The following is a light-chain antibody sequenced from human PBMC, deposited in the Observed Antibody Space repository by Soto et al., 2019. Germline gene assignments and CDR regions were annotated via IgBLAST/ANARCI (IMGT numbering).Light chain of an antibody. CDR1: QGIRND. CDR3: LQDDSYPLT. CDR2: GAS. J-gene: IGKJ4*01. V-gene: IGKV1-6*01. Sequence: AIPMTQSPSSLSASVGDRVTITCRASQGIRNDLGWYQQKPGKAPKLLIYGASSLQSAVPSRFSGSGSGTDFTLTISSLQPEDFATYYCLQDDSYPLTFGGGTKVEIK.